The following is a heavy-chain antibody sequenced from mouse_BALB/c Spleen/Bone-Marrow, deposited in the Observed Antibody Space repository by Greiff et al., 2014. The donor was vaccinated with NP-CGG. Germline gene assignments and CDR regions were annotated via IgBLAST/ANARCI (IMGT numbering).Heavy chain of an antibody. D-gene: IGHD1-1*01. V-gene: IGHV5-9-3*01. J-gene: IGHJ1*01. CDR3: ARPPYYGSSEWYFDV. Sequence: EVKLVESGGGLVKPGGSLKLSCAASGFTFSSYAMSWVRQTPEKRLEWVATISSGGSYTYYPDSVKGRFTISRDNAKNTLYLQMSSLRSEDTAMHYCARPPYYGSSEWYFDVWGAGTTVTVSS. CDR1: GFTFSSYA. CDR2: ISSGGSYT.